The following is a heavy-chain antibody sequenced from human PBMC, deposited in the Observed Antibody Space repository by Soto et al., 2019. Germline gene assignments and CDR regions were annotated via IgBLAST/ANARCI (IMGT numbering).Heavy chain of an antibody. D-gene: IGHD2-15*01. V-gene: IGHV3-21*01. Sequence: PGGSLRLSCAASGFTFSSYSMNWVRQAPGKGLEWVSSISSSSSYIYYADSVKGRFTISRDNAKNSLYLQMNSLRAEDTAVYYCARGDSVVVVAATTPSYYYGMDVWGQGTTVTVSS. J-gene: IGHJ6*02. CDR1: GFTFSSYS. CDR2: ISSSSSYI. CDR3: ARGDSVVVVAATTPSYYYGMDV.